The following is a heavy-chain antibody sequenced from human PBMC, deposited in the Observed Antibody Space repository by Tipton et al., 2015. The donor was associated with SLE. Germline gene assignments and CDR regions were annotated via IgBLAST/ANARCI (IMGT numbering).Heavy chain of an antibody. Sequence: TLSLTCTVSGVSISSHYWSWIRQPPGKGLEWIGSIYYSGSTYYNPSLKSRVTISVDTSKNQFSLKLSSVTAADTAVYYCANSGGTGSSWYGFDAFDIWGQGTMVTVSS. J-gene: IGHJ3*02. CDR2: IYYSGST. CDR1: GVSISSHY. V-gene: IGHV4-39*07. D-gene: IGHD6-13*01. CDR3: ANSGGTGSSWYGFDAFDI.